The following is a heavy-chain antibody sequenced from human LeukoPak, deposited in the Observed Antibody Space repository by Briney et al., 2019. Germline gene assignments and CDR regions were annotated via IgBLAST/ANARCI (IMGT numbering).Heavy chain of an antibody. CDR1: GFSFTNAW. V-gene: IGHV3-15*01. CDR2: IKSKTDGGTT. J-gene: IGHJ4*02. Sequence: GGSLRLSCEASGFSFTNAWMNWVRLAPGKGLEWVGRIKSKTDGGTTDYAAPVKGRFTISRDDSKNTLYLQMNSLKTEDTAVYYCTTKPWELLAYWGQGTLVTVSS. CDR3: TTKPWELLAY. D-gene: IGHD1-26*01.